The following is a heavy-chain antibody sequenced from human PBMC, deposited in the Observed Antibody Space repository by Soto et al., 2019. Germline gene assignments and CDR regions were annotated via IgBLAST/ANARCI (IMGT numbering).Heavy chain of an antibody. D-gene: IGHD3-10*01. V-gene: IGHV3-30-3*01. CDR3: AREWSTSGDLDY. CDR2: ISYDGNIK. Sequence: QVQLVESGGGVVQPGMSRRLSCAASGFTFSSHSIQWVRQAPGKGLEWVAVISYDGNIKYYADSVRGRFTISRDNSKNTLYLQMNSLRPEDTAVYYCAREWSTSGDLDYWGQGTLVIVSS. CDR1: GFTFSSHS. J-gene: IGHJ4*02.